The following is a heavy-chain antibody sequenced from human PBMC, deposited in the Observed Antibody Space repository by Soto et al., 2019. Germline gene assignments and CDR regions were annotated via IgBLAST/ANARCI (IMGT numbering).Heavy chain of an antibody. CDR1: GGSISSSSNY. V-gene: IGHV4-39*01. CDR2: IYYGGST. Sequence: SETLSLTCTVSGGSISSSSNYWGWIRQPPGKGLEWIGSIYYGGSTYYNPSLKSRVTTSVDTSKNQFSLKLSSVTAADTAVYYCARVAVPAARYYYGMDVWGQGTTVT. J-gene: IGHJ6*02. D-gene: IGHD2-2*01. CDR3: ARVAVPAARYYYGMDV.